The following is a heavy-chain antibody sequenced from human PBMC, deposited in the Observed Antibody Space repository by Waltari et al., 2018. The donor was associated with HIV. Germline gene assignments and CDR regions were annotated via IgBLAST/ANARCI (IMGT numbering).Heavy chain of an antibody. CDR2: IKDDGSEK. V-gene: IGHV3-7*01. CDR1: GFDFLHYW. D-gene: IGHD1-26*01. Sequence: EVQLMESGGGLVQSGGSLGLSCAASGFDFLHYWMSWVRQTPGKGLEWVAYIKDDGSEKYYMGSVKGRFTISRDNAKNSMFLQMNSLRAEDTAVYYCARIGTFPHNYAIDFWGQGTTVTVSS. J-gene: IGHJ6*02. CDR3: ARIGTFPHNYAIDF.